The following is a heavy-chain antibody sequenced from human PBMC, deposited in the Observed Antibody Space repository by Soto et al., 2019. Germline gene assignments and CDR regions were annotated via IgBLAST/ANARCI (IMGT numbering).Heavy chain of an antibody. D-gene: IGHD4-17*01. CDR1: GGSVSSGSYY. CDR2: LHTTGST. J-gene: IGHJ4*02. V-gene: IGHV4-61*01. CDR3: ARRLPAEPYFDS. Sequence: SETLSLTCTVSGGSVSSGSYYWSWIRQPPGKGLEWIGYLHTTGSTNSNPSLNGRVTMSLDTSRNQFSLRLSSLTAADTAVYYCARRLPAEPYFDSWGRGTLVTVSS.